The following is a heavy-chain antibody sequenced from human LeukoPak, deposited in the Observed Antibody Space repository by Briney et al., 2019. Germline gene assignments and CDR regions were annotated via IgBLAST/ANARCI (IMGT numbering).Heavy chain of an antibody. CDR3: ARSMTTATWDY. D-gene: IGHD4-17*01. CDR2: ISPYSGAT. CDR1: GYAFTDYY. V-gene: IGHV1-2*02. Sequence: ASVKVSCKASGYAFTDYYLNWVRQAPGQGLEWMGWISPYSGATHYAQVFQGRVTMTRDTSISTAYMEVSRLRSDDTAVYYCARSMTTATWDYWGQGTPVTVSS. J-gene: IGHJ4*02.